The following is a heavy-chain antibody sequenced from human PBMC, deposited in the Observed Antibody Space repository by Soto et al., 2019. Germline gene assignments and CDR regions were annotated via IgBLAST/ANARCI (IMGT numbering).Heavy chain of an antibody. CDR1: GFTFSRYG. V-gene: IGHV3-30*18. CDR2: ISYDGSNK. J-gene: IGHJ6*02. CDR3: AKRRQGYGMDV. Sequence: WGYQRLSCAVTGFTFSRYGMPWVRQAPGKGLEWVEVISYDGSNKYYADSVKGRFTITRDNSKNTLYLQMNSLRAEDTAVYYCAKRRQGYGMDVWGQGTTVTVSS.